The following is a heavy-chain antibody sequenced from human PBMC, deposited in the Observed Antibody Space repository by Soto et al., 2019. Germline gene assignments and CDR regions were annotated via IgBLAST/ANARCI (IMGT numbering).Heavy chain of an antibody. CDR1: GFTLSGYA. V-gene: IGHV3-64*01. D-gene: IGHD6-6*01. Sequence: EVQLAESGGGLAQPGGSLRISCAASGFTLSGYAMDWVRQAPGKGLEYVSGISSNGVGTYYANSVQGRFTISRDNSKNAVYLQMCSLRPEDRAVYYCARRARPYFYYMDVWGKGTTVTVS. J-gene: IGHJ6*03. CDR2: ISSNGVGT. CDR3: ARRARPYFYYMDV.